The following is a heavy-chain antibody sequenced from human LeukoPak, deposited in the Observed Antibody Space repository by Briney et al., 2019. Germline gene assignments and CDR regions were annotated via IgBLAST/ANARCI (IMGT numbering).Heavy chain of an antibody. CDR2: ISGGGTNT. Sequence: GGSLRLSCAASRFTFSSYGMAWVRQAPGKGLEWFSSISGGGTNTYYADSVKGRFTISRDNSKNTLYLQMSRLRAEDTAVYYCAKDLSGSGSYYPLDYWGQGTLVTVSS. J-gene: IGHJ4*02. V-gene: IGHV3-23*01. D-gene: IGHD3-10*01. CDR3: AKDLSGSGSYYPLDY. CDR1: RFTFSSYG.